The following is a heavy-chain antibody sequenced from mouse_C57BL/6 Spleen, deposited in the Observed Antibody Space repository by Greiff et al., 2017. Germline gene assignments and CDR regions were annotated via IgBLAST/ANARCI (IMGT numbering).Heavy chain of an antibody. V-gene: IGHV1-69*01. CDR2: IDPSASYT. D-gene: IGHD2-4*01. CDR1: GYTFTSYW. CDR3: ARRGDYDPHWYCDV. Sequence: QVQLQQPGAELVMPGASVKLSCKASGYTFTSYWMHWVKQRPGQGLEWIGEIDPSASYTNYNQKFKGKSTLPVYKSSSTAYMQLSSLTSEDSAVYYCARRGDYDPHWYCDVWGTGTTVTVSS. J-gene: IGHJ1*03.